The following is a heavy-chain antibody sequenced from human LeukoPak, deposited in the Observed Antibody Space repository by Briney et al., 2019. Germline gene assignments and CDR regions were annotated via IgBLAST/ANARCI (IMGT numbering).Heavy chain of an antibody. CDR1: GFTFSSFW. Sequence: GGSLRLSCTASGFTFSSFWMHWVRQAPGKGLVWVSRINSDGSSTSYADSVKGRFTISRDNAKNTLYLQMNTLRAEDTAVYYCVSIPGDWGQGILVTVSS. J-gene: IGHJ4*02. D-gene: IGHD7-27*01. V-gene: IGHV3-74*01. CDR3: VSIPGD. CDR2: INSDGSST.